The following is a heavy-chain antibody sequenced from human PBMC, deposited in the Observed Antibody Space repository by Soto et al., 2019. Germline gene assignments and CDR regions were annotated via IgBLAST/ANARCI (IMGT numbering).Heavy chain of an antibody. D-gene: IGHD3-9*01. J-gene: IGHJ6*02. V-gene: IGHV1-18*01. CDR1: GYTFTSYG. CDR2: ISAYNGNT. CDR3: ARTGGGDFAWFFDLYYDFYGKDV. Sequence: QVQLVQSGAEVKKPGASVKVSCKASGYTFTSYGISWVRQAPGQGLEWMGWISAYNGNTNYAQKLQGRVNMTTDTSTSTAYMELRGLRSDDTAVYYCARTGGGDFAWFFDLYYDFYGKDVWGQGTTVTVSS.